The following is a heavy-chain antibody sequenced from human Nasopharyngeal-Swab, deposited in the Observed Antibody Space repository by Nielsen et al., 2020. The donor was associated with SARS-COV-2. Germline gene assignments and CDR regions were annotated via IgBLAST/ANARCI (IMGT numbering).Heavy chain of an antibody. CDR2: IYYSGST. J-gene: IGHJ4*02. Sequence: SETLSLTCTVSGGSISSYYWSWIRQPPGKGLEWIGYIYYSGSTNYNPSLKSRVTISVDTSKNQFSLKLSSVTAADTAVYYCARPKYSGYDDEFGAYFDYWGQGTLVTASS. V-gene: IGHV4-59*08. CDR1: GGSISSYY. CDR3: ARPKYSGYDDEFGAYFDY. D-gene: IGHD5-12*01.